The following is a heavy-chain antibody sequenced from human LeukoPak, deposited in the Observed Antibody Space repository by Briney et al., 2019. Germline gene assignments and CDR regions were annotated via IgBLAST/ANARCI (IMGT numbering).Heavy chain of an antibody. D-gene: IGHD2-2*02. Sequence: ASVKVSCKAPGGTFSSYAISWVRQAPGQGLEWMGGIIPIFGTANYAQKFQGRVTITTDESTSTAYMELSSLRSEDTAVYYCARACSSTSCYTPDNWFDPWGQGTLVTVSS. V-gene: IGHV1-69*05. CDR1: GGTFSSYA. CDR2: IIPIFGTA. J-gene: IGHJ5*02. CDR3: ARACSSTSCYTPDNWFDP.